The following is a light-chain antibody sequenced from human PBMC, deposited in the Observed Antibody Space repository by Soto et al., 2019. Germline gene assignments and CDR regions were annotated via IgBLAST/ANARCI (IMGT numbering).Light chain of an antibody. Sequence: EVVLTQSPATLSLSPVERATLSCRASESVFGYLAWYQHKPGQAPRLLIYDASNRATGVPARFSGSGSGTEFTLTISSLQSEDFAVYYCQQYNNWPLTFGGGTKVDIK. V-gene: IGKV3D-15*01. J-gene: IGKJ4*01. CDR1: ESVFGY. CDR2: DAS. CDR3: QQYNNWPLT.